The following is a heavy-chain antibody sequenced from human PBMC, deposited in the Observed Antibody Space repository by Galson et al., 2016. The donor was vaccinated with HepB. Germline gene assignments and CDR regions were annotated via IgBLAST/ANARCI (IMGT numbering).Heavy chain of an antibody. CDR1: GDSMTSNYF. Sequence: SETLSLTCTVSGDSMTSNYFWGWVRQPPGKGLEFIGSISYSGSTYYNPSRKSRVTISVDTSTNQFSLMLSSVTAADTALYYLASQRGDSGYPRHLDLWGRGTLVSVSS. V-gene: IGHV4-39*01. CDR3: ASQRGDSGYPRHLDL. D-gene: IGHD5-12*01. J-gene: IGHJ2*01. CDR2: ISYSGST.